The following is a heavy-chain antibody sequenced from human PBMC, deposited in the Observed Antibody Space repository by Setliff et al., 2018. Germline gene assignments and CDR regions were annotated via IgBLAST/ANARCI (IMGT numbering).Heavy chain of an antibody. CDR1: GYTFTSYY. V-gene: IGHV1-8*03. CDR3: ARGKVLYDYVWGSYRYEDYYYGMDV. CDR2: MNPNSGNT. Sequence: ASVKVSCKASGYTFTSYYMHWVRQATGQGLEWMGWMNPNSGNTGYAQKFQGRVTITRNTSISTAYMELSSLRSEDTAAYYCARGKVLYDYVWGSYRYEDYYYGMDVWGQGTTVTVSS. D-gene: IGHD3-16*02. J-gene: IGHJ6*02.